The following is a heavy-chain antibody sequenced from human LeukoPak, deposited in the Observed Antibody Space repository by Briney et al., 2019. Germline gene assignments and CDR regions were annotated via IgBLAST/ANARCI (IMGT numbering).Heavy chain of an antibody. Sequence: GGSLRLSCAVSGFTFSIYSMNWVRQAPGKGLEWVSYISSSGSTIYYADSVKGRFTISRDNAKNSVYLPMYSLRDEDTAVYYCARGDYCSASSCLMDVWGQGTTVTVS. CDR3: ARGDYCSASSCLMDV. J-gene: IGHJ6*02. D-gene: IGHD2-15*01. CDR1: GFTFSIYS. V-gene: IGHV3-48*02. CDR2: ISSSGSTI.